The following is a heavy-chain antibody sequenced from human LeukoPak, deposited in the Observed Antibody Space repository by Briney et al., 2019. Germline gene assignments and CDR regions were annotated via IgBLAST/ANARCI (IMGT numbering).Heavy chain of an antibody. CDR2: ISSSSSTI. V-gene: IGHV3-48*01. CDR1: GFTFRSYS. Sequence: GGSLRLSCAASGFTFRSYSMNWVRQAPGKGLEWISYISSSSSTIYYADSVKGRFTISRDDAKNSLYLQMNSLGAEDTAVYYCARAPPYGDYSFFDYWGQGTLVTVSS. J-gene: IGHJ4*02. CDR3: ARAPPYGDYSFFDY. D-gene: IGHD4-17*01.